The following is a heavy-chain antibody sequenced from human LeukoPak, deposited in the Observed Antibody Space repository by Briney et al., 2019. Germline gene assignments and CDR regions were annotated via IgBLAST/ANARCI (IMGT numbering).Heavy chain of an antibody. J-gene: IGHJ6*02. CDR1: GGSISSYY. CDR3: ARVIAAAGTKSTLYYYYYYGMDV. D-gene: IGHD6-13*01. CDR2: IYYSGST. V-gene: IGHV4-59*12. Sequence: SETLSLTCTVSGGSISSYYWSWIRQPPGKGLEWIGYIYYSGSTNYNPSLKSRVTISVDTSKNQFSLKLSSVTAADTAVYYCARVIAAAGTKSTLYYYYYYGMDVWGQGTTVTVSS.